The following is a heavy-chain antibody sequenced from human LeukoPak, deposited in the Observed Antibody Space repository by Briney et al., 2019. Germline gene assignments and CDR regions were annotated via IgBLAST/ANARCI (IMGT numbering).Heavy chain of an antibody. CDR2: IKQDGSEK. V-gene: IGHV3-7*01. CDR1: GFTFSSYW. Sequence: PGGSLRLSCAASGFTFSSYWMSWVRQAPGRGLEWVANIKQDGSEKYYVDSVKGRFTISRDNAKNSLYLQMNSLRAEDTAVYYCARDLGIFFDAFDIWGQGTMVTVSS. D-gene: IGHD2-15*01. J-gene: IGHJ3*02. CDR3: ARDLGIFFDAFDI.